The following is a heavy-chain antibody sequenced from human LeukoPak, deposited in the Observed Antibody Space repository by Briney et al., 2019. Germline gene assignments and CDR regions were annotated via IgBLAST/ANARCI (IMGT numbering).Heavy chain of an antibody. D-gene: IGHD2-15*01. CDR1: GFTFSSSA. J-gene: IGHJ4*02. CDR2: ISNNGGYT. CDR3: AKQLGYCSDGSCYFPY. V-gene: IGHV3-23*01. Sequence: AGGSLRLSCAVSGFTFSSSAMSWVRQAPGKGLEWVSAISNNGGYTYYADSVQGRFTISRDNSKSTLCLQMNSLRAEDTAVYYCAKQLGYCSDGSCYFPYWGQGTLVTVSS.